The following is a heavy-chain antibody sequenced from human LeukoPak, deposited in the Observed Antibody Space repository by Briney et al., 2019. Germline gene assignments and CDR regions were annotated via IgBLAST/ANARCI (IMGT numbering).Heavy chain of an antibody. CDR1: GGSFSVYY. D-gene: IGHD6-13*01. CDR2: INHSGST. J-gene: IGHJ4*02. CDR3: ARGGKQQLDY. Sequence: AETLSLTWAVHGGSFSVYYWSWIRQPPGKGLEWIGEINHSGSTDYNPSLKSRVTISVDTSKNQFSLKLSSVTAVDTAVYYCARGGKQQLDYWGQGTLVTVSS. V-gene: IGHV4-34*01.